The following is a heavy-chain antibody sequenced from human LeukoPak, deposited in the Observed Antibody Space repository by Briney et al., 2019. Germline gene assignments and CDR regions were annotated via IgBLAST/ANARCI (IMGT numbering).Heavy chain of an antibody. J-gene: IGHJ6*03. CDR1: EFSFSSYW. D-gene: IGHD5-18*01. CDR3: ASPSADTANYYYYYMDV. CDR2: ISPDRSSA. Sequence: GGSLRLSCAASEFSFSSYWMHWVRQAPGKGLVWVSRISPDRSSASYADSVRGRFTISRDNSKNTLYLQMNSLRAEDTAVYYCASPSADTANYYYYYMDVWGKGTTVTVSS. V-gene: IGHV3-74*01.